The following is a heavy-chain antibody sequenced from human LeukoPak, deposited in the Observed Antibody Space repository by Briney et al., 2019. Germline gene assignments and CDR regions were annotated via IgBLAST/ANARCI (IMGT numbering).Heavy chain of an antibody. D-gene: IGHD4-17*01. J-gene: IGHJ6*02. V-gene: IGHV1-2*02. Sequence: ASVTVSCKSSGYTFTRYYMHWVRQAPGQGLEWMGWINPNSGGTNYAQKFQGRVTMTRDTSISTAYMELSRLRSDDTAVYYCARTKMTTNYYYGMDVWGQGTTVTVSS. CDR1: GYTFTRYY. CDR2: INPNSGGT. CDR3: ARTKMTTNYYYGMDV.